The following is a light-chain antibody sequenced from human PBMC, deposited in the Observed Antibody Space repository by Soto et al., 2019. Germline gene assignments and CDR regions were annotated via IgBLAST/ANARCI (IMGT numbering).Light chain of an antibody. Sequence: DIQMTQSPSSLSASVGDRVSITCRASQSINTYLNWYQVRPGKAPKLLIYGASNFHIGVPSRFSGSGSGTEFPLTISSLQPEDSATYYCQQSYDTITFGQGTRLEIK. CDR3: QQSYDTIT. V-gene: IGKV1-39*01. J-gene: IGKJ5*01. CDR2: GAS. CDR1: QSINTY.